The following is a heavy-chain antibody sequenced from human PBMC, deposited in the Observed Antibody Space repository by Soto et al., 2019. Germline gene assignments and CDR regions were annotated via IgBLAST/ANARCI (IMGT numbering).Heavy chain of an antibody. V-gene: IGHV6-1*01. CDR2: TYYRSTWSN. J-gene: IGHJ6*02. D-gene: IGHD3-16*01. CDR3: AGVSSFRGMDV. Sequence: SLPLSLTCSISWDSFSSSIAAWNCLRQSPSRGLEWLGRTYYRSTWSNDYAGSVKSRITINPDTFENQFSLQLYSVTPEETAVYYCAGVSSFRGMDVWGQGTPVTVSS. CDR1: WDSFSSSIAA.